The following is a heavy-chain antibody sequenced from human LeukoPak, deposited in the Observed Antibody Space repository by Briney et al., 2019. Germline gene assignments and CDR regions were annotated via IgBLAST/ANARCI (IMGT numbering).Heavy chain of an antibody. V-gene: IGHV1-46*01. CDR1: GYTFTSYY. J-gene: IGHJ4*02. Sequence: ASVKVSCKASGYTFTSYYMHWVRQAPGQGLEWMGIINPSGGSTSYAQKFQGRVTMTRDTSTSTVYMELSSLRSEDTAVYYCARDLNEVAGTGNYFDYWGQGTLVTVSS. D-gene: IGHD6-19*01. CDR3: ARDLNEVAGTGNYFDY. CDR2: INPSGGST.